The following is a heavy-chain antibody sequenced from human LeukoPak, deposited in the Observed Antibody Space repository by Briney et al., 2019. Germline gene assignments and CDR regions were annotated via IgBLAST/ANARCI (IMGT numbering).Heavy chain of an antibody. CDR3: ARERRIQLWLQDY. J-gene: IGHJ4*02. V-gene: IGHV1-69*04. Sequence: SVKVSCKASGGTFSSYAISWVRQAPGQGLEWMGRIIPILGIANHAQKFQGRVTITADKSTSTAYMELSSLRSEDTAVYYCARERRIQLWLQDYWGQGTLVTVSS. CDR1: GGTFSSYA. D-gene: IGHD5-18*01. CDR2: IIPILGIA.